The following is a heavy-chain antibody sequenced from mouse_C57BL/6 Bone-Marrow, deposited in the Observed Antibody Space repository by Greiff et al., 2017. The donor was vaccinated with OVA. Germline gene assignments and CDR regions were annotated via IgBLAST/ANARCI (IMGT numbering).Heavy chain of an antibody. CDR1: GFTITDDY. V-gene: IGHV14-4*01. D-gene: IGHD1-1*01. J-gene: IGHJ3*01. CDR2: IDPENGDT. Sequence: VQLQQSGAELVRPGASVKLSCTASGFTITDDYMHWVKQRPEQGLEWIGWIDPENGDTEYASKFQGKATITADTSSNTAYLQLSSLTSEDTAVYYCTGVYYYGSSYSWFAYWGQGTLVTVSA. CDR3: TGVYYYGSSYSWFAY.